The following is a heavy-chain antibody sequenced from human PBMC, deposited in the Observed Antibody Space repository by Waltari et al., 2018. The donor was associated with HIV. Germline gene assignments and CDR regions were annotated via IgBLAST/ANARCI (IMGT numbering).Heavy chain of an antibody. Sequence: EVQLVESGGDLLKPGGCLRLSCAASGFTLNSVWMSWVRQAPGKGVGWGGSIKTKGDGGGTDYAAAVKGRITIGRDESKNTVYLQMNRLKIEDTAVYYCTAEEDYGSGSHFDYWGQGTLVTVSS. V-gene: IGHV3-15*01. CDR2: IKTKGDGGGT. CDR3: TAEEDYGSGSHFDY. J-gene: IGHJ4*02. CDR1: GFTLNSVW. D-gene: IGHD3-10*01.